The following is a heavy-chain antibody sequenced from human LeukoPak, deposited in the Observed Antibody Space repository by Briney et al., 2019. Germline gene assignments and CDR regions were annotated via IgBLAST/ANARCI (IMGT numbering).Heavy chain of an antibody. J-gene: IGHJ5*02. CDR3: ARGPGTVGLSP. Sequence: SETLSLTCNVSGGSFANYYWSWIRQTPEKGLEWIGQINHSGDTSYNPSLRSRITLSVDRSKNQFSLKVTSVTVADTGVYYCARGPGTVGLSPWGQGTLVTVSS. V-gene: IGHV4-34*01. CDR1: GGSFANYY. D-gene: IGHD1/OR15-1a*01. CDR2: INHSGDT.